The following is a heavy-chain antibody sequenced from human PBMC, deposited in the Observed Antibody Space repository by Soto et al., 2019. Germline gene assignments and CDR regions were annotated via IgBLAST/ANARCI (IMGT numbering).Heavy chain of an antibody. CDR3: IRGSFGYYGP. V-gene: IGHV3-49*04. J-gene: IGHJ5*02. D-gene: IGHD3-22*01. CDR2: IRNNGYGGTA. CDR1: GFKFGDYA. Sequence: PGGSLRLSCAASGFKFGDYAMTWVRQPPGKGLEWVGFIRNNGYGGTANYAASVKGRFTISRDDSKTIAYLQMNSLKTEDTAVYYCIRGSFGYYGPWGQGTLVTVSS.